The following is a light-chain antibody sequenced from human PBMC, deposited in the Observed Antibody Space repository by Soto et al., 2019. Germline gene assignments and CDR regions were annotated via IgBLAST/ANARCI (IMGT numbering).Light chain of an antibody. CDR2: GAS. CDR1: ETVGTN. Sequence: IVMTQSPVTLSVSPGERVTLSCRASETVGTNLAWFQQKPGQTPRLLIFGASTRATGIPTRFTGSGSETEFTLTIDSLQSEDLAVYYCQQYYNWPAYTFGQGPKLEI. V-gene: IGKV3-15*01. CDR3: QQYYNWPAYT. J-gene: IGKJ2*01.